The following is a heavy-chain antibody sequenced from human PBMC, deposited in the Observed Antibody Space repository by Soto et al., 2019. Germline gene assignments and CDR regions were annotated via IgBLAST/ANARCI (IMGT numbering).Heavy chain of an antibody. Sequence: PSATLSLACAVSGVPISSGNWCPWVRQSPHGGLEYIGKIFHDGTANYYPSFERRVAISADTSKNQFSMKLTSVTAADTAIYFCARLVYDTRLKYMYFDFWGQGTLVTVSS. J-gene: IGHJ4*02. CDR2: IFHDGTA. CDR3: ARLVYDTRLKYMYFDF. CDR1: GVPISSGNW. D-gene: IGHD3-22*01. V-gene: IGHV4-4*02.